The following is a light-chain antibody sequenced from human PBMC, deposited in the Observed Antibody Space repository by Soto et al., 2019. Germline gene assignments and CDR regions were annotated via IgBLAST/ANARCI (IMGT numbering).Light chain of an antibody. CDR1: QSVRSNY. CDR3: QQYDTSPPLT. J-gene: IGKJ4*01. Sequence: EIVLTQSPGTLSLSPGDRATLSCRASQSVRSNYLAWYQQKPGQAPRLLLYGASSRATGIPDRFSGSGSGTDFTLNIIRLEPEDFTVYYCQQYDTSPPLTFGGGTNVEIK. CDR2: GAS. V-gene: IGKV3-20*01.